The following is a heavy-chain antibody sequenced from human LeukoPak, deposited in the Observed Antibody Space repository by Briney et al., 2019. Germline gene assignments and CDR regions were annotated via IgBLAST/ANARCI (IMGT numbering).Heavy chain of an antibody. Sequence: PSETLSLTCTVSGGSISNYYWNWIRQPPGKGLEWIGYIYYSGSTYYNPSLKSRVTISVDTSKNQFSLKLSSVTAADTAVYYCAAPLGYCTNGVCSPGLIDYWGQGTLVTVSS. CDR1: GGSISNYY. CDR3: AAPLGYCTNGVCSPGLIDY. V-gene: IGHV4-59*04. J-gene: IGHJ4*02. CDR2: IYYSGST. D-gene: IGHD2-8*01.